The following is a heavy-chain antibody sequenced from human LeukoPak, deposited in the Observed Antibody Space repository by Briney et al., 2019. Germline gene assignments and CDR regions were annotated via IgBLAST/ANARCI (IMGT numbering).Heavy chain of an antibody. D-gene: IGHD3-10*01. CDR3: ARGGYYGSGNDFRFDP. V-gene: IGHV4-39*07. J-gene: IGHJ5*02. Sequence: SETLSLTCTVSGGSISSYYWSWIRQPPGKGLEWIGSIYYSGSTYYNPSLKSRVTISVDTSKSQFSLKLSSVTAADTAIYYCARGGYYGSGNDFRFDPWGQGTLVTVSS. CDR2: IYYSGST. CDR1: GGSISSYY.